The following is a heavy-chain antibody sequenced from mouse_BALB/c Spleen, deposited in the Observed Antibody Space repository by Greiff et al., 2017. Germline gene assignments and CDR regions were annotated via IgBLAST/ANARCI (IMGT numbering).Heavy chain of an antibody. CDR3: ARQLGLRLAMDY. Sequence: VKLVESGPELVKPGASVKISCKASGYAFSSSWMNWVKQRPGQGLEWIGRIYPGDGDTNYNGKFKGKATLTADKSSSTAYMQLSSLTSVDSAVYFCARQLGLRLAMDYWGQGTSVTVSS. V-gene: IGHV1-82*01. D-gene: IGHD3-1*01. CDR2: IYPGDGDT. CDR1: GYAFSSSW. J-gene: IGHJ4*01.